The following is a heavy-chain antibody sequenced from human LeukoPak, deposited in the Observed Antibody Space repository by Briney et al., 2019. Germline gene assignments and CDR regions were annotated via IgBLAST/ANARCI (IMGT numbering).Heavy chain of an antibody. D-gene: IGHD6-19*01. V-gene: IGHV3-66*01. CDR1: GFTVSSNY. J-gene: IGHJ4*02. CDR2: IYSGGST. CDR3: ASWYSSGWIVLGYFDY. Sequence: GGSLRLSCAASGFTVSSNYMSWVRQAPGKGLEWVSVIYSGGSTYYADSVKGRFTISRDNSKNTLYLQMNSLRAEDTAVYYCASWYSSGWIVLGYFDYWGQGTLVTVSS.